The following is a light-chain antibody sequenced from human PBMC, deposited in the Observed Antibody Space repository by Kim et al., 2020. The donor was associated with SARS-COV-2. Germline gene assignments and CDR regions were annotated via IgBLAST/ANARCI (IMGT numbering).Light chain of an antibody. CDR1: QDINRN. Sequence: IQMTQSPSSLSASVGDRVTITCRASQDINRNLNWYQHTPGKAPKLLIYRASRLHGGVPSRFSGSGSGKDFTLTITGLQPDDFAAYYCQPSHTTAWTFGQGTKVDIK. CDR2: RAS. J-gene: IGKJ1*01. V-gene: IGKV1-39*01. CDR3: QPSHTTAWT.